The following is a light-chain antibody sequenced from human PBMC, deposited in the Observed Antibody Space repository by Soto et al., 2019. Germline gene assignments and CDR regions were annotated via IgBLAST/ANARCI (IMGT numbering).Light chain of an antibody. CDR3: SSYTSSSTVV. V-gene: IGLV2-14*03. CDR1: SSDVGGYNY. J-gene: IGLJ2*01. Sequence: QSVLTQPASVSGSPGQSITTSCTGTSSDVGGYNYVSWYQHHPGKAPKLMIYDVSNRPSGVSNRFSGSKSGNTASLTISGLQAEDEADYYCSSYTSSSTVVFGGGTKLTVL. CDR2: DVS.